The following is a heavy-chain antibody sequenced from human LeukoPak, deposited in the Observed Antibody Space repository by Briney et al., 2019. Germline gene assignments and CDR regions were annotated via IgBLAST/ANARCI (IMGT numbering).Heavy chain of an antibody. Sequence: SQTLSLTCTVSGGSISSGSYYWSWIRQPAGKGLEWIGRIYTSGSTNYNPSLKSRVTISVDTSKNQFSLKLSSVTAADTAVYYCARDPNCDFWSGYCDYYYGMDVWGQGTTVTVSS. CDR2: IYTSGST. CDR1: GGSISSGSYY. J-gene: IGHJ6*02. CDR3: ARDPNCDFWSGYCDYYYGMDV. D-gene: IGHD3-3*01. V-gene: IGHV4-61*02.